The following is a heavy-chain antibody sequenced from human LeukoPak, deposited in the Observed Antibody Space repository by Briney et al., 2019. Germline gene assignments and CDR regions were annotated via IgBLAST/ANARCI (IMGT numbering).Heavy chain of an antibody. D-gene: IGHD2-2*02. CDR1: GFTFSSYW. Sequence: RGSLRLSCAASGFTFSSYWMHWVRQAPGKGLVWVSRINSDGSSTSYADSVKGRFTISRDNAKNTLYLQMNSLRAEDTAVYYCARDRYCSSTSCYTDSYYYYYYYMDVWGKGTTVTVSS. V-gene: IGHV3-74*01. CDR2: INSDGSST. CDR3: ARDRYCSSTSCYTDSYYYYYYYMDV. J-gene: IGHJ6*03.